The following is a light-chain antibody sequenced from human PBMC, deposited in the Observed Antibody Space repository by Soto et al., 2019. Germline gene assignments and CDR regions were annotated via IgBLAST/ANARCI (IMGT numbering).Light chain of an antibody. Sequence: HSPRPIIKTPRERAILSCRASQSVKSSYLAWYQQKPGQAPRLLIYGVSTRATGTPDRFSGSGSGTDFTLTISRLEPEDFAVYYCQQYANSPRTFGQGT. V-gene: IGKV3-20*01. CDR3: QQYANSPRT. J-gene: IGKJ1*01. CDR2: GVS. CDR1: QSVKSSY.